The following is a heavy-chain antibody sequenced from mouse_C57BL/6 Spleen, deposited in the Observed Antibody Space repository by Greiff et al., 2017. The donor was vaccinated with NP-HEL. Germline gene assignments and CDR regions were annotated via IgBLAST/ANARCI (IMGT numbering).Heavy chain of an antibody. D-gene: IGHD2-3*01. CDR1: GFTFSSYA. Sequence: EVKLVESGGGLVKPGGSLKLSCAASGFTFSSYAMSWVRQTPEKRLEWVATISDGGSYTYYPDNVKGRFTISRDNAKNNLYLQMSHLKSEDTAMYYCAREIYDGYRTDYFDYWGQGTTLTVSS. J-gene: IGHJ2*01. V-gene: IGHV5-4*01. CDR2: ISDGGSYT. CDR3: AREIYDGYRTDYFDY.